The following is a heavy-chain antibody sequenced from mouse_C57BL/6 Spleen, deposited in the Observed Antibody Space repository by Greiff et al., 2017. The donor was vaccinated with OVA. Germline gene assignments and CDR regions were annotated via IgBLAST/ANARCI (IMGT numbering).Heavy chain of an antibody. D-gene: IGHD2-1*01. J-gene: IGHJ3*01. CDR1: GYTFTDYE. CDR2: IDPETGGT. Sequence: QVQLQQSGAELVRPGASVTLSCKASGYTFTDYEMHWVKQTPVHGLEWIGAIDPETGGTAYNQKFKGKAILTADKSSSTAYMELRSLTSEDSAVYYCTRSDGNSAWFAYWGQGTLVTVSA. CDR3: TRSDGNSAWFAY. V-gene: IGHV1-15*01.